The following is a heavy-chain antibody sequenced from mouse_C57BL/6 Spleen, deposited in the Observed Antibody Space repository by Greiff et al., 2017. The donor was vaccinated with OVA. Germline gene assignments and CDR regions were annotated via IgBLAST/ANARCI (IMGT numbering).Heavy chain of an antibody. V-gene: IGHV2-5*01. D-gene: IGHD2-3*01. J-gene: IGHJ4*01. Sequence: VQLQQSGPGLVQPSQSLSITCTVSGFSLTSYGVHWVRQSPGKGLEWLGVIWRGGSTDYNAAFMSRLSITKDNSKSQVFFKMNRLQADDTAIYYCAAYDGYYFYAMDYWGQGTSVTVSS. CDR3: AAYDGYYFYAMDY. CDR1: GFSLTSYG. CDR2: IWRGGST.